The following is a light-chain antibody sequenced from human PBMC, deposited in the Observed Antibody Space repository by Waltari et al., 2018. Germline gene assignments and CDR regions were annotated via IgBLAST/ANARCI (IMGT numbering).Light chain of an antibody. CDR3: CSYAGSNNVV. Sequence: QSALTQPPSASGSPGQSVTISCPGTSGAIGGYNFVSWYQQHPGKAPKVVIYEVTKRPSGVPDRFSGSKSGNTASLTVSGLQSGDEADYYCCSYAGSNNVVFGGGTKLTVL. J-gene: IGLJ3*02. CDR1: SGAIGGYNF. CDR2: EVT. V-gene: IGLV2-8*01.